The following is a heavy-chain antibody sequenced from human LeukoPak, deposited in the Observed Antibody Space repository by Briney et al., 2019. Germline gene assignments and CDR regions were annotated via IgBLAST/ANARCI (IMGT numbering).Heavy chain of an antibody. CDR3: ARGWDTPPLPDY. V-gene: IGHV4-59*01. D-gene: IGHD5-18*01. Sequence: SETLSLTCTVSGGSISSYYWSWIRQPPGKGLEWIGYIYYSGSTNYNPSLKSRVTISVDTPKNQFSLKLSSVTAADTAVYCCARGWDTPPLPDYWGQGTLVTVSS. CDR1: GGSISSYY. J-gene: IGHJ4*02. CDR2: IYYSGST.